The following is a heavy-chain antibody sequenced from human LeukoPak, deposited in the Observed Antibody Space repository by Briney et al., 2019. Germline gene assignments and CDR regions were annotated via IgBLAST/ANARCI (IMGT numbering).Heavy chain of an antibody. Sequence: EGSLRLSCAASGFTFSSYWMSWVRQAPGKGLEWVANIKQDGSEKYYVDSVKGRFTISRDNAKNSLYLQMNSLRAEDTAVYYCARAFPYYYGSGSTAGYFDYWGQGTLVTVSS. D-gene: IGHD3-10*01. V-gene: IGHV3-7*01. CDR3: ARAFPYYYGSGSTAGYFDY. J-gene: IGHJ4*02. CDR2: IKQDGSEK. CDR1: GFTFSSYW.